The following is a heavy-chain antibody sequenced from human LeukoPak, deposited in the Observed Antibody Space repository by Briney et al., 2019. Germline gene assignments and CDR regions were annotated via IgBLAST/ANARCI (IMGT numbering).Heavy chain of an antibody. CDR2: IYSGGST. V-gene: IGHV3-66*01. J-gene: IGHJ4*02. Sequence: GGSLRLSCAASGFTFSSYWMSWVRQAPGKGLEWVSVIYSGGSTYYADSVKGRFTISRDNSKNTLYLQMNSLRAEDTAVYYCARDPSGSYMREYYFDYWGQGTLVTVSS. CDR1: GFTFSSYW. D-gene: IGHD1-26*01. CDR3: ARDPSGSYMREYYFDY.